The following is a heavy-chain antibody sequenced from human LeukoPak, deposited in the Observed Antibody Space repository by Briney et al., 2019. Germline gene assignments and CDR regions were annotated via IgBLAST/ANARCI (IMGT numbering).Heavy chain of an antibody. D-gene: IGHD1-1*01. V-gene: IGHV1-8*01. CDR1: GYTFTSYD. CDR3: ARGRPTGTTFWFDP. J-gene: IGHJ5*02. CDR2: MNPNSGNT. Sequence: GASVKVYCKASGYTFTSYDINWVRQATGQGLEWMGWMNPNSGNTGYAQKFQGRVTMTRNTSISTAYMELSSLRSEDTAVYYCARGRPTGTTFWFDPWGQGTLVTVSS.